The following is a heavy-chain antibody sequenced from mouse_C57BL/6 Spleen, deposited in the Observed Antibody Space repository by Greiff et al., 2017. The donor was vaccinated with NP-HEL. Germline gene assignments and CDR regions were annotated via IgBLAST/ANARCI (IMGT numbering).Heavy chain of an antibody. D-gene: IGHD2-3*01. CDR3: TRGGLLGARDY. Sequence: EVKLMESGEGLVKPGGSLKLSCAASGFTFSSYAMSWVRQTPETRLEWVAYISSGGDYIYYADTVKGRFTISRDNARNTLYLQMSSLKSEDTAMYYCTRGGLLGARDYWGQGTSVTVAS. CDR1: GFTFSSYA. V-gene: IGHV5-9-1*02. CDR2: ISSGGDYI. J-gene: IGHJ4*01.